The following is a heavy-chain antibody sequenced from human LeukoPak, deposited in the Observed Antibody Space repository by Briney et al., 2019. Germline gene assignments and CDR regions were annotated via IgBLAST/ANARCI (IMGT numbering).Heavy chain of an antibody. J-gene: IGHJ4*02. CDR1: GGSISSSSYY. V-gene: IGHV4-39*01. D-gene: IGHD6-13*01. CDR2: IYYSGST. CDR3: ARHDLGAAAGAFDY. Sequence: SETLSLTCTVSGGSISSSSYYWGWIRQPPGKGLEWIGSIYYSGSTYYNPSLKSRVTISVDTSKNQFSLKLSSVTAADTAVYYCARHDLGAAAGAFDYWGQGTMVTVSS.